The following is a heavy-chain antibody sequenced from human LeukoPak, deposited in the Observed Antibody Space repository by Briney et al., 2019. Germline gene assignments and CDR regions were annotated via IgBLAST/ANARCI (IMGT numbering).Heavy chain of an antibody. CDR2: INHSGST. V-gene: IGHV4-34*01. J-gene: IGHJ3*02. Sequence: SETLSLTCAVYGGSFSGYYWSWIRQPPGKGLEWIGEINHSGSTNYNPSFKSRVTISVDASKNQFSLKLSSVTAADTAVYYCARGYYYDSSGYPMVAFDIWGQGTMVTVSS. CDR1: GGSFSGYY. CDR3: ARGYYYDSSGYPMVAFDI. D-gene: IGHD3-22*01.